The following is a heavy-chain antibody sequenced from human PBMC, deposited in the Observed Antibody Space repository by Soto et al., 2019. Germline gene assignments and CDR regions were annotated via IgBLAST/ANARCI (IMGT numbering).Heavy chain of an antibody. CDR1: GFTFSSYA. CDR2: ITGSGGST. J-gene: IGHJ2*01. Sequence: EVQLLESGGGLVQPGGSLRLSCAASGFTFSSYAMSWVRQAPGKGLEWVSAITGSGGSTYYADSVRGRFTISRDNSKNTLYLRMNGLGAEDTAVYYCANFLSLLYFDLWGRGTLVTVSS. CDR3: ANFLSLLYFDL. V-gene: IGHV3-23*01.